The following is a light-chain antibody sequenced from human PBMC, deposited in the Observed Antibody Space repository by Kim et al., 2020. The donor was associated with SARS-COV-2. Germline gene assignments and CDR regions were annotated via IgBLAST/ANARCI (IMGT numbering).Light chain of an antibody. Sequence: VSPRERATLSSRAGQSVSSILAWYQQKPGQAPRHLIYGASTRATGIPSRLSGSGSGTEFTLTISSLQSEDFAVYSCQQYNNWPYTFGQGTKLEI. CDR3: QQYNNWPYT. V-gene: IGKV3-15*01. J-gene: IGKJ2*01. CDR2: GAS. CDR1: QSVSSI.